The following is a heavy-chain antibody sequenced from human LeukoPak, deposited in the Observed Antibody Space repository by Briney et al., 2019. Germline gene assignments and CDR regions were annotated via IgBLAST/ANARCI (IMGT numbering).Heavy chain of an antibody. CDR1: GFTFRDAA. CDR3: AKDMELAS. D-gene: IGHD1-26*01. Sequence: GGSLRLSCAASGFTFRDAAMTWVRQAPGKGLEWVSLISSSGANACYADSVKGRFTISRDNSKNTLYLQMNNLRGEDTAEYYCAKDMELASWGQGTLVTVSS. J-gene: IGHJ5*02. CDR2: ISSSGANA. V-gene: IGHV3-23*01.